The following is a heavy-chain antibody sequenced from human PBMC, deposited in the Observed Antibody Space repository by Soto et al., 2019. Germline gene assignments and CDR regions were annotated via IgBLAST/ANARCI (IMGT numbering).Heavy chain of an antibody. CDR2: IHYSGST. CDR3: TRGGDAYKNGH. V-gene: IGHV4-61*01. D-gene: IGHD2-21*01. J-gene: IGHJ4*02. CDR1: GGSVSIGTYY. Sequence: QVQLQESGPGLVKPSETLSLTCTVPGGSVSIGTYYWSWIRQPPGKGLEWIGFIHYSGSTNYNPSRKTRVTLSVDTSKNQFSLKLTSVNAADTAVYFWTRGGDAYKNGHWGQGTLVTVSS.